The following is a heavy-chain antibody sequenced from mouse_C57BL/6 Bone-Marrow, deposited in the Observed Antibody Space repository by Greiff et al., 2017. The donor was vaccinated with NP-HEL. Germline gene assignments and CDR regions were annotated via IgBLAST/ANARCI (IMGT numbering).Heavy chain of an antibody. Sequence: QVHVKQSGPGLVAPSQSLSITCTVSGFSLTSYGVHWVRQPPGKGLEWLVVIWSDGSTTYNSALKSRLSISKDNSKSQVFLKMNSLQTDDTAMYYCARHVTYDYDEGYAMDYWGQGTSVTVSS. CDR1: GFSLTSYG. CDR2: IWSDGST. J-gene: IGHJ4*01. V-gene: IGHV2-6-1*01. D-gene: IGHD2-4*01. CDR3: ARHVTYDYDEGYAMDY.